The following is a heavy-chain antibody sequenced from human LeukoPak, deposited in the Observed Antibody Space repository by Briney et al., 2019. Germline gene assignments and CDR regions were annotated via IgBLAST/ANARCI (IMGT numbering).Heavy chain of an antibody. CDR1: GFNFNNYD. D-gene: IGHD1-1*01. J-gene: IGHJ4*02. Sequence: GGSLRLSCVASGFNFNNYDLHCVRQAPGKGLEWVAFIKFHGHETFYADSVEGRFTFSRDNSRNTVYLQMNSLRSEDTAVYYCAREAPICRNADCRTGFDYWGQGTLVAVSS. CDR2: IKFHGHET. V-gene: IGHV3-30*02. CDR3: AREAPICRNADCRTGFDY.